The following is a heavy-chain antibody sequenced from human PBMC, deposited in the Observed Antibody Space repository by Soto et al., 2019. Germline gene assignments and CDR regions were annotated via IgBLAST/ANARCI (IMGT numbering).Heavy chain of an antibody. CDR3: VKDESINWYSGHFRH. V-gene: IGHV3-9*01. Sequence: SLRLSCAASGFTFDDYAMHWVRQVPGKGLEWVSGINWNSGSIGYGDSVKGRFAISRDNAKNSLHLQMNSLSAEDTAFYYCVKDESINWYSGHFRHWGQGTLVTVSS. CDR2: INWNSGSI. CDR1: GFTFDDYA. J-gene: IGHJ1*01. D-gene: IGHD6-13*01.